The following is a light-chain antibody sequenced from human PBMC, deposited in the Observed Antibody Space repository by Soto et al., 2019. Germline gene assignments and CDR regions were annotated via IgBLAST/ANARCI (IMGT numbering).Light chain of an antibody. CDR2: DVS. V-gene: IGLV2-14*03. CDR1: SSDVGGYNS. J-gene: IGLJ1*01. Sequence: QSALTQPASVSGSPGQSITISCTGTSSDVGGYNSVSWYQHHPGKAPKLMIYDVSNRPSGVSNRFSGSKSGNTASLTISGLQAEGEADYYCSSYTSSSTLVFGTGTKVTVL. CDR3: SSYTSSSTLV.